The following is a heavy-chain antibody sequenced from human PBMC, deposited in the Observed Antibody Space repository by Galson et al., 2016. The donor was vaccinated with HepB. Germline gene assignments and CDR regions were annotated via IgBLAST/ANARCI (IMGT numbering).Heavy chain of an antibody. J-gene: IGHJ6*04. V-gene: IGHV3-23*05. CDR2: ITSSGYST. Sequence: SLRLSCAASGFTFSTYAISWVRQAPGKGLEWVSAITSSGYSTFYGDFVTGRFTISRDNPKNMVYLQMDSLRAEDTAIYYCAKVAGGRPQNYGMDVWGKGTTVTVSS. CDR3: AKVAGGRPQNYGMDV. CDR1: GFTFSTYA. D-gene: IGHD6-6*01.